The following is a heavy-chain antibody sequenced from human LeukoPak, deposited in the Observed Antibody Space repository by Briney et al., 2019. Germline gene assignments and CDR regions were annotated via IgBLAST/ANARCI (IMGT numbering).Heavy chain of an antibody. CDR2: ISVSGNT. Sequence: PGGSLRLSCAASGFTLSSYAMSWVRQGPGQGLEWVSAISVSGNTYHADSVKGRFTISRDSPKNTLYLQMNSLRAGDAAVYYCAKAPVTTCSGAYCYPFDYWSQGTLVTVSS. CDR3: AKAPVTTCSGAYCYPFDY. D-gene: IGHD2-15*01. CDR1: GFTLSSYA. J-gene: IGHJ4*02. V-gene: IGHV3-23*01.